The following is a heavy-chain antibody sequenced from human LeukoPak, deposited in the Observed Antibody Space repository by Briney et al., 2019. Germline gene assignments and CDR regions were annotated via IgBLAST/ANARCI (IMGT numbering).Heavy chain of an antibody. CDR2: ISSSGSTI. J-gene: IGHJ4*02. Sequence: HTGGSLRLSCAASGFTFSSYSMNWVRQAPGKGLEWVSYISSSGSTIYYADSVKGRFTISRDNAKNSLYLQMNSLRAEDTAVYYCASAPVWDYWGQGTLVTVSS. CDR3: ASAPVWDY. CDR1: GFTFSSYS. V-gene: IGHV3-48*04.